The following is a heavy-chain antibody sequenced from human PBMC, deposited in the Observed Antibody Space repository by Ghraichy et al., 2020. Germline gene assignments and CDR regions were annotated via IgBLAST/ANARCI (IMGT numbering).Heavy chain of an antibody. CDR2: IFHSGNT. CDR3: ARDGGGSGSPPPINYFDC. Sequence: SETLSLTCAVSGGSISSSNWWSWVRQPPGKGLEWIGEIFHSGNTNYNPSLRSRVSISVDKSKNQFSLSLSSVTAADTAVYYCARDGGGSGSPPPINYFDCWGQGTLVTVSS. J-gene: IGHJ4*02. V-gene: IGHV4-4*02. CDR1: GGSISSSNW. D-gene: IGHD3-16*01.